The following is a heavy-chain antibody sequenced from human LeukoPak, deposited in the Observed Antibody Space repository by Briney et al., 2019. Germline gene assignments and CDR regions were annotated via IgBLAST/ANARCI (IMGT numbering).Heavy chain of an antibody. Sequence: SETLSLTCTVSGSSISSYFWSWIRQPPGKGLEWIGYIYYSGSTNYNPSLKSRVTISVDTSKNQFSLTLSSVTAADTAVYYCARQYCSSTNCYYSDYWGQGTLVTVSS. CDR2: IYYSGST. D-gene: IGHD2-2*01. CDR1: GSSISSYF. V-gene: IGHV4-59*01. J-gene: IGHJ4*02. CDR3: ARQYCSSTNCYYSDY.